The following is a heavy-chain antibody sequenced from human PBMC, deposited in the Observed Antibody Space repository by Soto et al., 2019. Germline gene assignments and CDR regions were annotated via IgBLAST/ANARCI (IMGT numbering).Heavy chain of an antibody. D-gene: IGHD3-10*01. CDR1: GGSFRGYY. V-gene: IGHV4-34*01. Sequence: PSETLSLTCTVSGGSFRGYYWGWVRQPPGKGLEWIGEINHSGSSNYHPSLKSRVTISVATSKNQFSLTVNSVTPADTAVYYCARGEITLLGGMDVWGQGTLVTVSS. J-gene: IGHJ4*02. CDR3: ARGEITLLGGMDV. CDR2: INHSGSS.